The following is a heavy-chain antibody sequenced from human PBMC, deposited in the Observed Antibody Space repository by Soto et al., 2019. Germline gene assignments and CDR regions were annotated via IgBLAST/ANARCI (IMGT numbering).Heavy chain of an antibody. D-gene: IGHD2-21*01. V-gene: IGHV4-4*07. CDR3: ARGLYCGDECYFAY. CDR1: GGPISRNY. CDR2: IYKNGTT. J-gene: IGHJ4*02. Sequence: KTSETLSLTCSVFGGPISRNYWSWIRQPAGKGLEWIGRIYKNGTTDYNPSLESRVTMSVDPSKNRISLKLSSATAADTAIYYCARGLYCGDECYFAYWGQGILVTVSS.